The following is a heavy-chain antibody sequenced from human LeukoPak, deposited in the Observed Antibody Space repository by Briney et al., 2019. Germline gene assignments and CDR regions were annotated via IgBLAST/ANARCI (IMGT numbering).Heavy chain of an antibody. Sequence: GGSLGPSWAAPGLTFSSFAMHWFRQAPGKGLDWVAVISYDGSNKYYADSVKGRFTISRDNSKNTLYLQMNSLRAEDTAVYYCARDRRTLHGAADYWGQGTLVTVSS. J-gene: IGHJ4*02. CDR3: ARDRRTLHGAADY. V-gene: IGHV3-30*04. CDR2: ISYDGSNK. D-gene: IGHD4-11*01. CDR1: GLTFSSFA.